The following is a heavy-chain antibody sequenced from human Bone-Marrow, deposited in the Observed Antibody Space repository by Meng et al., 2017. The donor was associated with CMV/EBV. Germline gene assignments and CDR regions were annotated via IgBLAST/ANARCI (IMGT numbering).Heavy chain of an antibody. Sequence: SGPTLVKPTQTLTLTCTFSGFSLSTSGVGVGWIRQPPGKALEWLALIYWNDDKRYSPSLKSRLTITKDTSKNQVVLTMTNMDPVDTATYYCAHRGYSSSWYGAKNWVDPWGQGTLVTVSS. CDR1: GFSLSTSGVG. CDR3: AHRGYSSSWYGAKNWVDP. D-gene: IGHD6-13*01. CDR2: IYWNDDK. J-gene: IGHJ5*02. V-gene: IGHV2-5*01.